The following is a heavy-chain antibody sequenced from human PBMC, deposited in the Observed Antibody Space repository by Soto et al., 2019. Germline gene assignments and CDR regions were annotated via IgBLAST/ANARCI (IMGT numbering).Heavy chain of an antibody. V-gene: IGHV1-8*01. D-gene: IGHD3-22*01. CDR3: ARGLGYYYDSGASAY. CDR2: MNPNSGNT. J-gene: IGHJ4*02. Sequence: ASVKVSFKAPADTFTTYYITWGRRATGQGLEWMGWMNPNSGNTGYAQKFQGRVTMTRSTSITTAYLELSSLRSEDTAVYYCARGLGYYYDSGASAYWGQGTLVTVSS. CDR1: ADTFTTYY.